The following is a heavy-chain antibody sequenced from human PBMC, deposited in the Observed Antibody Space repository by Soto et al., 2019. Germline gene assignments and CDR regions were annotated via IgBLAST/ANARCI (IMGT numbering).Heavy chain of an antibody. CDR1: RFSFRRYA. CDR2: MSYGENSK. D-gene: IGHD6-6*01. V-gene: IGHV3-30-3*01. J-gene: IGHJ6*02. Sequence: RLSCAASRFSFRRYAMYWVRQAPGTGLEWVAVMSYGENSKYYADSVKGRFTISRDNSKNTLYLQMNSLRAEDSAVYYCARDQYSSSPHEYGMDVWGQGTTVTVSS. CDR3: ARDQYSSSPHEYGMDV.